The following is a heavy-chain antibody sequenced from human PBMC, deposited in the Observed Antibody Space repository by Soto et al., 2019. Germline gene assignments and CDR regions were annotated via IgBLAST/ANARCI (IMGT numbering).Heavy chain of an antibody. Sequence: GASVKVSCKASGYTFTNYGFSWVRQAPGQGLEWMGWISAYNGNTNYAQKLQGRVTMTTDTSTSTAYMELRSLRSDDTAAYYCARDEDEMGVATTPGYYYGMDVWGQGTTVTVS. CDR1: GYTFTNYG. CDR2: ISAYNGNT. V-gene: IGHV1-18*01. CDR3: ARDEDEMGVATTPGYYYGMDV. D-gene: IGHD5-12*01. J-gene: IGHJ6*02.